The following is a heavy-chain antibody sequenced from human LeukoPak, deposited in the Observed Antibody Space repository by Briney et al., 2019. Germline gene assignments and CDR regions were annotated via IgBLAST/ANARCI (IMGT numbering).Heavy chain of an antibody. CDR1: GFTFSSYN. Sequence: GGTLRLSCAVSGFTFSSYNMNWVRQAPGKGLEWVSSISSSSSYIYYADSVKGRYTISRDNAKNSLYLQMNSLRAEDTAVYYCARGKGATIYYFDYWGQGTLVTVSS. V-gene: IGHV3-21*01. J-gene: IGHJ4*02. CDR3: ARGKGATIYYFDY. CDR2: ISSSSSYI. D-gene: IGHD1-26*01.